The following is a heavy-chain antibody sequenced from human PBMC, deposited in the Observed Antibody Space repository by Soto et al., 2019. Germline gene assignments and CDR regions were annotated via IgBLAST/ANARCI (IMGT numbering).Heavy chain of an antibody. CDR2: VYYSGTT. D-gene: IGHD2-15*01. J-gene: IGHJ5*02. V-gene: IGHV4-61*01. CDR3: ARRGRLRERYFDP. Sequence: TSETLSLTCSVSGGSVSNKTYYWSWIRQPPGKRLEWTGYVYYSGTTNYNPSLKSRVTISVDLSKNQFSLRLSSVTTADTALYYCARRGRLRERYFDPWGQGTRVTVSS. CDR1: GGSVSNKTYY.